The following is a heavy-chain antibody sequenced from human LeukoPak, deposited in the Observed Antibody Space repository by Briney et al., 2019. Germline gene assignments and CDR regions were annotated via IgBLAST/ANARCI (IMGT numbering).Heavy chain of an antibody. Sequence: GGSLRLSFAASAFTFSSYAMSWVRQAPGKGLEWVSAISGSGGSTYYADSVKGRFTISRDNSKNTLYLQMNSLRAEDTAVYYCAKDGYCSGGSCRHYYYYGMDVWGQGTTVTVSS. J-gene: IGHJ6*02. CDR3: AKDGYCSGGSCRHYYYYGMDV. V-gene: IGHV3-23*01. D-gene: IGHD2-15*01. CDR1: AFTFSSYA. CDR2: ISGSGGST.